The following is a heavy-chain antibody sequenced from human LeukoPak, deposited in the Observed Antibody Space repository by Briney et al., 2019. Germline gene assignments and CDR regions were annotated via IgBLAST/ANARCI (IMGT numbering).Heavy chain of an antibody. CDR2: IYSDGNT. CDR1: GFTFSNAY. CDR3: AGDTHSSSWYDH. Sequence: GGSLRLSCAASGFTFSNAYMNWVRQAPGKGLEWVSFIYSDGNTYYADSVKGRFTLSRDSSRNTLYLQMNSLRVDDTAVYYCAGDTHSSSWYDHWGQGTLVTVSS. V-gene: IGHV3-53*01. J-gene: IGHJ5*02. D-gene: IGHD6-19*01.